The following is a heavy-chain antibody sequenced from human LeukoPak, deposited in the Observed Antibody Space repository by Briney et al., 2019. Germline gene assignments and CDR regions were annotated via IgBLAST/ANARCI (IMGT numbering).Heavy chain of an antibody. CDR2: INHSGST. J-gene: IGHJ6*03. V-gene: IGHV4-34*01. CDR1: GGSFSGYY. D-gene: IGHD3-16*01. CDR3: ARGWGIYYMDV. Sequence: SETLSLTCAVYGGSFSGYYWSWIRQPPGKGLEWIGEINHSGSTNYNPSLKSRVTISVDTSKNQFSLKLSSVTAADTAVYYCARGWGIYYMDVWGKGTTVTDSS.